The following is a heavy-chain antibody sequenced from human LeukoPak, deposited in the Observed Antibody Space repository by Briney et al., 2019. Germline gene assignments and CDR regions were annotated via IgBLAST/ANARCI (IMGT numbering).Heavy chain of an antibody. CDR3: ARDSSSIAVANEIFDP. Sequence: ASVKVSCKASGYTFTVCFIHYVRQAPGQGLEWMGWIDPNSDNIRYSETFKDRVTMTRDTSTNTAYMELSWLRSDDTAVYYCARDSSSIAVANEIFDPWGQGTLVTVSS. CDR2: IDPNSDNI. D-gene: IGHD6-19*01. V-gene: IGHV1-2*02. J-gene: IGHJ5*02. CDR1: GYTFTVCF.